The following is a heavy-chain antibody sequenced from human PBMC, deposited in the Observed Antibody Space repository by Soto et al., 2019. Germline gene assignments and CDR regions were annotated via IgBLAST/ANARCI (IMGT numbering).Heavy chain of an antibody. J-gene: IGHJ4*02. V-gene: IGHV4-34*01. CDR3: ARGPWGYGILTGYWKTFDY. CDR2: INHSGST. D-gene: IGHD3-9*01. Sequence: SETLSLTCAVYGGSFSGYYWSWIRQPPGKGLEWIGEINHSGSTNYNPSLKSRVTISVDTSRNQFSLKLSSVTAADTAVYYCARGPWGYGILTGYWKTFDYWVQGTLVTVSS. CDR1: GGSFSGYY.